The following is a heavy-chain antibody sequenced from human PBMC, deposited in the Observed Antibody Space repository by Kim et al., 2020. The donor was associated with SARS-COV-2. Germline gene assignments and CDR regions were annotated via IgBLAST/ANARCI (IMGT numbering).Heavy chain of an antibody. J-gene: IGHJ4*02. CDR3: ARDFAQDITMIVEY. D-gene: IGHD3-22*01. Sequence: DSVKGRLTISGDNCKITRYLQMNSLRADDTAVYYCARDFAQDITMIVEYWGQGTLVTVSS. V-gene: IGHV3-30*01.